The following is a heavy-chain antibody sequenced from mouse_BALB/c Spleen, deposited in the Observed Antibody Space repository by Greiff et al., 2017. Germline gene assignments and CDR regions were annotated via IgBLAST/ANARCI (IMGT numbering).Heavy chain of an antibody. J-gene: IGHJ4*01. Sequence: EVQVVESGGGLVKPGGSLKLSCAASGFTFSSYAMSWVRQTPEQRLEWVATISSGGSYTYYPDSVKGRFTISRDNAKNTLYLQMSSLRSEDTAMYYCARHSAFMDYWGQGTSVTVSS. CDR3: ARHSAFMDY. CDR2: ISSGGSYT. CDR1: GFTFSSYA. V-gene: IGHV5-9-3*01.